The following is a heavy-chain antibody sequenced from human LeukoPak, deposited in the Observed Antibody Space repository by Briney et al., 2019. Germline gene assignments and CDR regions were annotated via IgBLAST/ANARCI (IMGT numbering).Heavy chain of an antibody. CDR3: ARGWDSSSYFDY. J-gene: IGHJ4*02. V-gene: IGHV4-59*01. Sequence: PSETLTLTRTVSGGSLSSYYWSWIRQPPGKGLEWIGCIYYSGSTNYNPSLKSRVTISVDTSKNQFSLKLSSVTAADTAVYYCARGWDSSSYFDYWGQGTLVTVSS. D-gene: IGHD3-22*01. CDR1: GGSLSSYY. CDR2: IYYSGST.